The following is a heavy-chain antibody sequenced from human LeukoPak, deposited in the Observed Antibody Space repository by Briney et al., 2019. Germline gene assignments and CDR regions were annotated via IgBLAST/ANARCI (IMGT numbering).Heavy chain of an antibody. CDR1: GGSISSGSYY. Sequence: PSQTLSLTCTVSGGSISSGSYYWSWIRQPAGKGLEWIGRIYTSGSTNYNPSLKSRVTISVDTSKNQFSLKLSSVTAADTAVYYCARRPSSSYVFDYWGQGTLVTVSS. J-gene: IGHJ4*02. V-gene: IGHV4-61*02. CDR3: ARRPSSSYVFDY. CDR2: IYTSGST. D-gene: IGHD6-13*01.